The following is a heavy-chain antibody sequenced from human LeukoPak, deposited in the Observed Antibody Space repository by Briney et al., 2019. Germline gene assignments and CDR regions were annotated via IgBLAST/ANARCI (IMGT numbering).Heavy chain of an antibody. CDR2: IRYDGSNK. J-gene: IGHJ4*01. CDR3: AREYSSSWECIRPNLLYF. CDR1: GFTFSSYW. Sequence: GSLRLSCAASGFTFSSYWMGWVRQAPGKGLEWVAFIRYDGSNKYYADSVKGRFTISRDNSKNTLYLQMNSLRAEDTAVYYCAREYSSSWECIRPNLLYF. D-gene: IGHD6-13*01. V-gene: IGHV3-30*02.